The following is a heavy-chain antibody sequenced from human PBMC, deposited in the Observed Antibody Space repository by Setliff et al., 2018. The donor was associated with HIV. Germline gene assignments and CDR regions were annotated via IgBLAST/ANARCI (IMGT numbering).Heavy chain of an antibody. CDR1: GGSVSSGSYY. CDR2: IQHSGRT. Sequence: SETLSLTCTVSGGSVSSGSYYWSWIRQPPGKGLEWIGEIQHSGRTNYNPSLKSRVTTSVDTSKNQFSLRLSSVTAADTAVYYCARGPRQLFDPWGQGTLVTVSS. J-gene: IGHJ5*02. V-gene: IGHV4-39*07. CDR3: ARGPRQLFDP. D-gene: IGHD6-6*01.